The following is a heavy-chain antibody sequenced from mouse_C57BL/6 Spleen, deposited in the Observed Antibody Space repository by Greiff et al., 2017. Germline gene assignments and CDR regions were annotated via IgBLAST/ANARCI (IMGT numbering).Heavy chain of an antibody. J-gene: IGHJ4*01. D-gene: IGHD4-1*01. V-gene: IGHV5-4*01. CDR2: IRDGGSYT. CDR1: GFTFSSYA. Sequence: EVKLMESGGGLVKPGGSLKFSCAASGFTFSSYALSWVRQTPAQRLEWVVTIRDGGSYTYYPDNVKGRFTISIDKAKNNLYLQMSRLKSEDTAMDYCARELGRPFYAMDYWGQGTSVTVAS. CDR3: ARELGRPFYAMDY.